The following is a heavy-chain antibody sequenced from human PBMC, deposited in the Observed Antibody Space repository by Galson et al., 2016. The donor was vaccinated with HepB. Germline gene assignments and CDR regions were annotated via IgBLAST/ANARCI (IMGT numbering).Heavy chain of an antibody. CDR3: ARVVGFWNGYSYLFHGLDV. Sequence: SLRLSCAASGFTVYGNYMSWVRQAPGKGLEWVSMIYSRGDTYYADSVKGRFTISRDFSKNTVSLQIDSLTAEDTALYYCARVVGFWNGYSYLFHGLDVWGQGTTVTGSS. CDR2: IYSRGDT. D-gene: IGHD3-3*01. J-gene: IGHJ6*02. CDR1: GFTVYGNY. V-gene: IGHV3-53*01.